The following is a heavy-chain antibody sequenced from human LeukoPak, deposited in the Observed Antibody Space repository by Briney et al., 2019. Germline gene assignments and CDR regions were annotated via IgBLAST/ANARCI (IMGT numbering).Heavy chain of an antibody. Sequence: GGSLRLSCAASGFTFSDYYMRWIRQAPGKGLEWVSYISRSGSTIYYADSVKGRFTIPRDNTKNSLYLQMNSLRAEDTAVYYCAREPISGSQSLDYWGQGTLVTVSS. CDR2: ISRSGSTI. CDR1: GFTFSDYY. D-gene: IGHD1-26*01. CDR3: AREPISGSQSLDY. J-gene: IGHJ4*02. V-gene: IGHV3-11*01.